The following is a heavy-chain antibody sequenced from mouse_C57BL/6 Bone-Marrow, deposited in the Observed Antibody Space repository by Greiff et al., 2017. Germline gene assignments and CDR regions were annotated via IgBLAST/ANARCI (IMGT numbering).Heavy chain of an antibody. V-gene: IGHV1-69*01. Sequence: QVHVKQPGAELVMPGASVKLSCKASGYTFTSYWMHWVKQRPGQGLEWIGEIDPSDSFTNYNQKFKGKSTLTVDKSSSTAYMQLSSLTSEASAVYYCAGGYGSSSPWFAYWGEGTLVTVSA. D-gene: IGHD1-1*01. CDR3: AGGYGSSSPWFAY. J-gene: IGHJ3*01. CDR2: IDPSDSFT. CDR1: GYTFTSYW.